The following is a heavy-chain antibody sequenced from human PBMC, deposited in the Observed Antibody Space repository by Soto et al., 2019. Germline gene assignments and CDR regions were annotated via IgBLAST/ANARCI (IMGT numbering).Heavy chain of an antibody. Sequence: QITLQESGPTLVKPTQTLTLTCTFSGFSLNTYGVGVAWVRQPPGKALEWLALIYWDDDKRFSPSLETRLTITKDTSKNHVVLTMTNMDPVDTGTYYCAHRTGFSMSFDYWGQGALVTVSS. J-gene: IGHJ4*02. D-gene: IGHD3-22*01. CDR2: IYWDDDK. CDR3: AHRTGFSMSFDY. V-gene: IGHV2-5*02. CDR1: GFSLNTYGVG.